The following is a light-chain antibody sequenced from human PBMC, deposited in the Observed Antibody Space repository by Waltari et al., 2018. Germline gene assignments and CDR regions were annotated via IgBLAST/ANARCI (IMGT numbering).Light chain of an antibody. J-gene: IGLJ3*02. Sequence: NFMLAQPQSVSESPGKTVTVSCTRSSGSIASHYVQWHQQRPGSAPTTVIYGDDQRPSGVPDRFSGSIDSSSNSASLSISGLKTEDEADYYCQSYDSNNPWVFGGGTKLTVL. CDR3: QSYDSNNPWV. CDR2: GDD. V-gene: IGLV6-57*03. CDR1: SGSIASHY.